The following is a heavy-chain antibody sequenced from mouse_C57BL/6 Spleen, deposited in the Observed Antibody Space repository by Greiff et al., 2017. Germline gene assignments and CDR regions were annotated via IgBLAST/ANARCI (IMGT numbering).Heavy chain of an antibody. Sequence: VQLVESGGGLVQPTGSLKLSCAASGFSFNTYAMNWVRQAPGKGLEWVARIRSKSNNYATYYADSVKDRFTISRDDSESMLYLQMNNLKTEDTAMYYCVRIHYYAMDYWGQGTSVTVSS. J-gene: IGHJ4*01. V-gene: IGHV10-1*01. CDR2: IRSKSNNYAT. CDR1: GFSFNTYA. CDR3: VRIHYYAMDY.